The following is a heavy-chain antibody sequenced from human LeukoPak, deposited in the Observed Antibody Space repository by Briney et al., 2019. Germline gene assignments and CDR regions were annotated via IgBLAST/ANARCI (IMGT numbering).Heavy chain of an antibody. CDR3: ARVKSYYYGSGSYEVLYYYYYGMDV. Sequence: ASVKVSCKASGSNFRNYGFHWVRQAPGQGLEWMGGMLPIFGTANYAQKFQGRVTMTRNTSISTAYMELSSLRSEDTAVYYCARVKSYYYGSGSYEVLYYYYYGMDVWGQGTTVTVSS. J-gene: IGHJ6*02. CDR1: GSNFRNYG. D-gene: IGHD3-10*01. V-gene: IGHV1-8*02. CDR2: MLPIFGTA.